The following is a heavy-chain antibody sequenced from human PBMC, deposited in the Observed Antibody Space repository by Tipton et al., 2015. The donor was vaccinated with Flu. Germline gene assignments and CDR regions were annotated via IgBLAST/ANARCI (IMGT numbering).Heavy chain of an antibody. CDR3: ARVRGGAGGNWFDP. D-gene: IGHD3-10*01. CDR1: GGSISSYY. Sequence: LSCTVSGGSISSYYWSWIRQPAGKGLEWIGRIYTSGSTNYNPSLKSRVTMSVDTSKNQFSLKLSSVTAADTAVYYCARVRGGAGGNWFDPWGQGTLVTVSS. CDR2: IYTSGST. V-gene: IGHV4-4*07. J-gene: IGHJ5*02.